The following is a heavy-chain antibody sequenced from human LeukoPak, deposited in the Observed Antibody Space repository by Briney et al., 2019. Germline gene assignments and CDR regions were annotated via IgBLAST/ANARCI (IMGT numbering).Heavy chain of an antibody. D-gene: IGHD5-18*01. Sequence: EASVKVSCKASGGTFSSYAISWVRQAPGQGLEWMGGITPIFGTANYAQKFQGRVTITADESTSTAYMELSSLRSEDTAVYYCASVDTAMATDYWGQGTLVTVSS. CDR3: ASVDTAMATDY. J-gene: IGHJ4*02. CDR2: ITPIFGTA. CDR1: GGTFSSYA. V-gene: IGHV1-69*13.